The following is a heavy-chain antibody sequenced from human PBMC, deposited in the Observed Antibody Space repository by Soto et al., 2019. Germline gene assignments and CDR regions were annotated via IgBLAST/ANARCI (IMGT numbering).Heavy chain of an antibody. CDR2: ISAYNGNT. V-gene: IGHV1-18*04. CDR1: GYTCTGYG. Sequence: ASVKVSCKDSGYTCTGYGISWVRQAPGQGREWMGWISAYNGNTNYAQKLQGRVTMTTDTSTSTAYMELRSLRSDDTAVYYCARDSDCSGGSCYYPSHVDAFDIWGQGTMVTVSS. J-gene: IGHJ3*02. D-gene: IGHD2-15*01. CDR3: ARDSDCSGGSCYYPSHVDAFDI.